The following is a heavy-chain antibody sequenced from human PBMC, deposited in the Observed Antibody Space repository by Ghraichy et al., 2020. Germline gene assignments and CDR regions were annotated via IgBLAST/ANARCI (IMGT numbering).Heavy chain of an antibody. D-gene: IGHD2-8*01. CDR3: AKDNGGISDAFDI. CDR2: FYYSGGT. V-gene: IGHV4-38-2*02. Sequence: SETLSLTCAVSGYSISSGYSWVCIRQPPGKGVGGIGVFYYSGGTYYNPSLKSRVTISVDTSKNQFSLRLSSVTAADTAVYYCAKDNGGISDAFDIWGQGTVITVSS. CDR1: GYSISSGYS. J-gene: IGHJ3*02.